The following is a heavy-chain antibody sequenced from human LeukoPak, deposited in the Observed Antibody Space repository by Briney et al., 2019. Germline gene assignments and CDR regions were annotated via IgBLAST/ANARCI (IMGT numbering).Heavy chain of an antibody. CDR3: ARDLGSTSCY. J-gene: IGHJ4*02. CDR1: GFTFSSYS. Sequence: PGGSLRLSCAASGFTFSSYSMNWVRQASGKGLEWVSSISSSSSYIYYADSVKGRFTISRDNAKNSLYLQMNSLRAEDTAVYFCARDLGSTSCYWSQGTLVTVSS. V-gene: IGHV3-21*01. D-gene: IGHD2-2*01. CDR2: ISSSSSYI.